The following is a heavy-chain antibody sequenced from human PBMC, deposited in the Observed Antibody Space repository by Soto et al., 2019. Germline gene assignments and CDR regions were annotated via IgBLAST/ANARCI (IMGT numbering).Heavy chain of an antibody. CDR3: ARVPKGQLWTFDY. V-gene: IGHV4-39*02. J-gene: IGHJ4*03. Sequence: PSETLSLTCTVSGGSISSNIYYWGWIRQPPGKGLEWIGNIHYSGSTYYDSSLQSRVTISIDTSKNQFSLKLSSVTATDTAVYYCARVPKGQLWTFDYWGQGTTVTVSS. CDR2: IHYSGST. CDR1: GGSISSNIYY. D-gene: IGHD5-18*01.